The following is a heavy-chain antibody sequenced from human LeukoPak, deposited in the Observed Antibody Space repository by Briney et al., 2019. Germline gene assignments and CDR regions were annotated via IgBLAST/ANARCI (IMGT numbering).Heavy chain of an antibody. CDR1: GGTFSSYA. Sequence: GASVKVSCKASGGTFSSYAISWVRQAPGQGLEWMGWISAYNGNTNYAQKLQGRVTMTTDTSTSTAYMELRSLRSDDTAVYYCARDRDYVWDYWGQGTLVTVSS. CDR2: ISAYNGNT. D-gene: IGHD3-16*01. J-gene: IGHJ4*02. V-gene: IGHV1-18*01. CDR3: ARDRDYVWDY.